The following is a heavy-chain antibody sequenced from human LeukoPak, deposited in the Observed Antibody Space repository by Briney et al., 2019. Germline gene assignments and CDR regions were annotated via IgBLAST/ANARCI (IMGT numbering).Heavy chain of an antibody. CDR3: ACRNYYGSGNNWFDP. Sequence: NPSETLSLTCTVSGGSISSYYWSWIRQPPGKGLEWIGYIYYSGSTNYSPSLKSRVTISVDTSKNQFSLKLSSVTAADTAVYYCACRNYYGSGNNWFDPWGQGTLVTVSS. J-gene: IGHJ5*02. CDR1: GGSISSYY. D-gene: IGHD3-10*01. CDR2: IYYSGST. V-gene: IGHV4-59*01.